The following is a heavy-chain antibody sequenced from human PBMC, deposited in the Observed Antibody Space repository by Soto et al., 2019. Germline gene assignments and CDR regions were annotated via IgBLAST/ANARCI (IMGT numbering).Heavy chain of an antibody. D-gene: IGHD2-21*01. V-gene: IGHV3-23*01. CDR3: AKALVVSPCGYYYYVKYV. CDR1: GFTFSSYA. J-gene: IGHJ6*02. CDR2: ISGSGDST. Sequence: GGSLRLCCAASGFTFSSYALSWVRQAPGKGLEWVSAISGSGDSTYYADSVKGRFTISRDNSKNTLYLQMNSLRAEDTAVYYCAKALVVSPCGYYYYVKYVWGQGTTVTGSS.